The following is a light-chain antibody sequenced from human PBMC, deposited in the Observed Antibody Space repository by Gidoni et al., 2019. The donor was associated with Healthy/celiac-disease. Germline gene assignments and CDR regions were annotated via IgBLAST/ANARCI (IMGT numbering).Light chain of an antibody. CDR2: DVS. CDR1: SRDVGGYNY. J-gene: IGLJ2*01. CDR3: SSYTSSSVV. V-gene: IGLV2-14*03. Sequence: QSALTQPASVSGSPGQSITISCTGTSRDVGGYNYVSWYQHHPGKAPKLMIYDVSNRPSGVSNRFSGSKSGNTASLTISGLQAEDEADYYCSSYTSSSVVFGGGTKLTVL.